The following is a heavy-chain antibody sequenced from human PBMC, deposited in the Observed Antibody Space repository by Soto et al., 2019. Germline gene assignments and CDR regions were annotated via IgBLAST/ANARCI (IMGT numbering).Heavy chain of an antibody. CDR1: GYDFTYYW. Sequence: GESLKISCKGSGYDFTYYWIAWVRQMPGKGLEWMGFIYPGGSETKYSPSFQGQVTISADKSIDTAFLQWSSLKASDTAMYYCARLGDHSTSGPLWFRFRYGVDVWGQGTTVTVSS. CDR2: IYPGGSET. V-gene: IGHV5-51*01. CDR3: ARLGDHSTSGPLWFRFRYGVDV. D-gene: IGHD3-16*01. J-gene: IGHJ6*02.